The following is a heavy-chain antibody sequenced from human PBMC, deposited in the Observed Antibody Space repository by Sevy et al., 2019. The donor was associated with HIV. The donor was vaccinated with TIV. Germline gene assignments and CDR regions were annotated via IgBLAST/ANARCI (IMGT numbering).Heavy chain of an antibody. D-gene: IGHD3-3*01. CDR3: AKAGGYYDFWSAYFRSHTAGPLDY. CDR2: ISGSGGST. V-gene: IGHV3-23*01. J-gene: IGHJ4*02. CDR1: GFTFSSYA. Sequence: GGSLRLSCAASGFTFSSYAMSWVRQAPGKGLEWDSAISGSGGSTYYADSVKSRFTISRDNSKNTLYLQMNSLRAEDSAVYYCAKAGGYYDFWSAYFRSHTAGPLDYWGQGTLVTVSS.